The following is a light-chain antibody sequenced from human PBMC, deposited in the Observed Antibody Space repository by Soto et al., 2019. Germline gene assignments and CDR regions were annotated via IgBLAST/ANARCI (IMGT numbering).Light chain of an antibody. V-gene: IGKV3-15*01. CDR2: GAS. CDR3: QQYNNWPFT. CDR1: QSVSSD. Sequence: EIVMTQSPATLSVSPGERATLSCRASQSVSSDLAWYQQKPGQAPRLLIYGASTRATGLPARFSGSGSGTEFTLTLSGLQSEDFAVYYCQQYNNWPFTFGPGTKVDIK. J-gene: IGKJ3*01.